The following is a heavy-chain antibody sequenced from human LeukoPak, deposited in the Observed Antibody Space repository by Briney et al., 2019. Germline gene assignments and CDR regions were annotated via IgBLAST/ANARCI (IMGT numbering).Heavy chain of an antibody. J-gene: IGHJ4*01. CDR2: ISYDGGNK. Sequence: VRTLRLSCAASGFTLSSYAMHSVCQAPGKGLEWVAVISYDGGNKYYPDSVKGRFTISRDNSKNTLYVQMNSLRAEDTAVYYCATTAGDYKGGFDYWGQEPWSPSPQ. V-gene: IGHV3-30*04. CDR3: ATTAGDYKGGFDY. D-gene: IGHD4-17*01. CDR1: GFTLSSYA.